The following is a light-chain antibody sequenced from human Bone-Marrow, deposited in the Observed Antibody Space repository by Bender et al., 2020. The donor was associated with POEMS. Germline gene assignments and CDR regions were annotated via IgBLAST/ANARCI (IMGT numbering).Light chain of an antibody. CDR1: SSDVGGYNY. CDR2: DVS. Sequence: QSALTQPPSASGSPGQSVTISCTGTSSDVGGYNYVSWYQQHPGKAPKLMIYDVSKRPPGVPDRFSGSKSGNTASLTVSGLQAEDEADYYCSSYAGSPSVFGTGTKVTVL. CDR3: SSYAGSPSV. J-gene: IGLJ1*01. V-gene: IGLV2-8*01.